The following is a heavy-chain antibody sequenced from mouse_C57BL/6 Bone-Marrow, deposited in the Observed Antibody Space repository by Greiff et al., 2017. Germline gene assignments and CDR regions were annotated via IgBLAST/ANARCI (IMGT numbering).Heavy chain of an antibody. CDR1: GYTFTSHW. V-gene: IGHV1-56*01. J-gene: IGHJ3*01. D-gene: IGHD1-1*01. CDR3: AGFYGGVLRLYAY. CDR2: LFPGSGST. Sequence: QVQLKESGPELVRPGASVKISCKAPGYTFTSHWMQWVRQRPGQGLEWIGELFPGSGSTYYNEKFKGKATLTVDTSSSTAYMQLSSRTSEDAAVYFCAGFYGGVLRLYAYWGQGTMVTVSA.